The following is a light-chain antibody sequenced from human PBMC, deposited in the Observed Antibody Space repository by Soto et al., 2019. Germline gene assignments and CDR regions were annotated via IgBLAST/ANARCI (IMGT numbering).Light chain of an antibody. CDR3: QQSYSTPRYGPT. J-gene: IGKJ1*01. CDR2: AAS. Sequence: DIQMTQSPSTLSASVGDRVTITCRASQSISSYLNWYQQKPGKAPKLLIYAASSLQSGVPSRSSGSGSGTDFSLTISSLQPEDFATYYCQQSYSTPRYGPTFGQGTKVDI. CDR1: QSISSY. V-gene: IGKV1-39*01.